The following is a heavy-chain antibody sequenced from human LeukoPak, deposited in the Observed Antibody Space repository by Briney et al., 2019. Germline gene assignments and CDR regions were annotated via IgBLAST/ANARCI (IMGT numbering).Heavy chain of an antibody. CDR1: GFSFSSYW. CDR2: IKPDGSEK. Sequence: GESLRLSCAASGFSFSSYWMSWVRQAPGKGLEWVATIKPDGSEKYHVDSVKGRFTISRDNAKNSLYLQMNSLRAEDTAVYYCARDLQQLPYWGQGTLVTVSS. D-gene: IGHD6-13*01. CDR3: ARDLQQLPY. J-gene: IGHJ4*02. V-gene: IGHV3-7*01.